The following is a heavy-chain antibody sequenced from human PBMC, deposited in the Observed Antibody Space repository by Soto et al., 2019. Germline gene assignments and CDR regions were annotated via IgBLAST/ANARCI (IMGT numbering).Heavy chain of an antibody. Sequence: QVQLVESEGGVVQPGRSLRLSCAASGFTFSSYAMHWVRQAPGKGLEWVAVISYDGSNKYYADSVKGRFTISRDNSKNTLYLQMNSLRAEDTAVYYCARGNIAARFPLDYWGQGTLVTVSS. V-gene: IGHV3-30-3*01. CDR3: ARGNIAARFPLDY. D-gene: IGHD6-13*01. CDR1: GFTFSSYA. CDR2: ISYDGSNK. J-gene: IGHJ4*02.